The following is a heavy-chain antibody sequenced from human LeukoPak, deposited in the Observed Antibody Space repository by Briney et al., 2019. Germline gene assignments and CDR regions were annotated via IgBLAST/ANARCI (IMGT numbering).Heavy chain of an antibody. D-gene: IGHD3-3*01. CDR3: ARAETSNYDFWSGYQYYFAY. V-gene: IGHV4-38-2*01. Sequence: PSETLSLTCAVSGYSISIGYYWGWIRQPPGKGLEWIGSIYHSGSTYYNPSLKSRVTISVDTSKNQVSLKLSSVTAADTAVYYCARAETSNYDFWSGYQYYFAYWGQGTLVTVSS. J-gene: IGHJ4*02. CDR1: GYSISIGYY. CDR2: IYHSGST.